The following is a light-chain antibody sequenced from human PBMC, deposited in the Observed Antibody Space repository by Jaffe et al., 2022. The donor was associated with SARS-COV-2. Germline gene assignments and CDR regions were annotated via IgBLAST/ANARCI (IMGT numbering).Light chain of an antibody. CDR1: QSITRY. V-gene: IGKV1-39*01. Sequence: DIQMTQSPSSLSASVGDRVTITCRASQSITRYLNWYLQKGGKAPKLLIYAASSLQSGDPSRFSGSGSGTDFTLTISSLQPEDSATYYCQQSYSTPITFGQGTRLEIK. J-gene: IGKJ5*01. CDR2: AAS. CDR3: QQSYSTPIT.